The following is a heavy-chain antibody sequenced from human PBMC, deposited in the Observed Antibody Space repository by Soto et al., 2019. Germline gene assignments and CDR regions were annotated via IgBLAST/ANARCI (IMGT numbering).Heavy chain of an antibody. CDR1: GFTFSSYA. D-gene: IGHD1-20*01. Sequence: LRLSCAASGFTFSSYAMSWVRPAPGKGLEWVSAISGSGGSTYYADSVRGRFTISRDNSKNTLYLQMNSLRAEDTAVYYCAKAKITASYYFDYWGQGTLVTVSS. CDR3: AKAKITASYYFDY. J-gene: IGHJ4*02. V-gene: IGHV3-23*01. CDR2: ISGSGGST.